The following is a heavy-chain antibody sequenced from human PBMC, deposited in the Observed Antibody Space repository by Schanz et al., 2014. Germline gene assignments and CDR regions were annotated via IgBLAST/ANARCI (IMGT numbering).Heavy chain of an antibody. V-gene: IGHV3-23*04. Sequence: EVLLVDSGGGLVQPGGSLRLSCGASGFTFSAHAMSWVRQAPGKGPEWFSAISGSGGDTYYADSVKGRFTISRDNSKNTLYLQMNSLKTEDTAVYYCTTVDCSSPSCPPWGQGTLVTVSS. CDR1: GFTFSAHA. CDR3: TTVDCSSPSCPP. CDR2: ISGSGGDT. D-gene: IGHD2-2*01. J-gene: IGHJ5*02.